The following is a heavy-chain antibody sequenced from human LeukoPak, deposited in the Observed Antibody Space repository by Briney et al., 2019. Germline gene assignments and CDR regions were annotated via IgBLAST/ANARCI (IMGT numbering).Heavy chain of an antibody. CDR1: GFSFSDFW. J-gene: IGHJ4*02. CDR2: IDQDGYEK. V-gene: IGHV3-7*01. CDR3: ARGSSTVYPGFF. Sequence: PGGSLRLSCAASGFSFSDFWMSWVRQAPGKGLEWVANIDQDGYEKYYVDSVQGRFTISRDNAKNSLYLQMNSLRVEDTAMYYCARGSSTVYPGFFWGQGTLVTVSS. D-gene: IGHD6-13*01.